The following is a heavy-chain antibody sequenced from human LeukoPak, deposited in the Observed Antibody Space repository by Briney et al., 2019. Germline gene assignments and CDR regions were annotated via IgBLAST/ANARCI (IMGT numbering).Heavy chain of an antibody. Sequence: GGSLRLSCAASGFTFSSYGMHWVRQAPGKGLEWVAVISYDGSNKYYADSVKGRFTISRDNSKNTLYLQMNSLRAEDTAVYYCARGHGAGIQLWLVYYYYYMDVWGKGTTVTVSS. CDR1: GFTFSSYG. CDR3: ARGHGAGIQLWLVYYYYYMDV. CDR2: ISYDGSNK. V-gene: IGHV3-30*19. J-gene: IGHJ6*03. D-gene: IGHD5-18*01.